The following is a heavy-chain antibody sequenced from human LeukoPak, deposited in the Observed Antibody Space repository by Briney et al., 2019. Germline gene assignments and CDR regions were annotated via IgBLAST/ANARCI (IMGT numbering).Heavy chain of an antibody. V-gene: IGHV4-34*01. Sequence: PSGTLSLTCAVYGGSFSGYYWSWIRQPPGKGLEWIGEINHSGSTNYNPSLKSRVTISVDTSKNQFSLKLSSVTAADTAVYYCALRWYYDSSGYGSPFGYWGQGTLVTVSS. CDR1: GGSFSGYY. CDR3: ALRWYYDSSGYGSPFGY. J-gene: IGHJ4*02. CDR2: INHSGST. D-gene: IGHD3-22*01.